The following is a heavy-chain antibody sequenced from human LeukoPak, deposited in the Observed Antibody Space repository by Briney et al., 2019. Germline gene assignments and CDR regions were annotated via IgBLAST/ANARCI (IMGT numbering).Heavy chain of an antibody. Sequence: ASVKVSCKASGYTFTGYYMHWVQQAPGQGLEWMGWINPNSGGTNYAQKFQGRVTMTRDTSISTAYMELSRLRSDDTAVYYCARGSGSYDWFDPWGQGTLVTVSS. V-gene: IGHV1-2*02. CDR3: ARGSGSYDWFDP. CDR1: GYTFTGYY. D-gene: IGHD1-26*01. J-gene: IGHJ5*02. CDR2: INPNSGGT.